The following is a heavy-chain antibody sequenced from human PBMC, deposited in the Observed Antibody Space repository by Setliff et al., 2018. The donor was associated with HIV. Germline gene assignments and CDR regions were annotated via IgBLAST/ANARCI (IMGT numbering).Heavy chain of an antibody. Sequence: PGGSLRLSCAASGFTFSTYSMNWVRQAPGKGLEWVSSISRSSSDIYYADSVKGRFTVSRDNAKNSLYLQMNSLRAEDTAVYYCARVGYCSSTCCYDYLGQGTLVTVSS. D-gene: IGHD2-2*01. CDR3: ARVGYCSSTCCYDY. CDR1: GFTFSTYS. J-gene: IGHJ4*02. V-gene: IGHV3-21*01. CDR2: ISRSSSDI.